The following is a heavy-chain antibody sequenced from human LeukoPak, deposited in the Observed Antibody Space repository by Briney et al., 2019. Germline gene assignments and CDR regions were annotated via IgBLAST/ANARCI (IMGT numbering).Heavy chain of an antibody. D-gene: IGHD3-22*01. CDR3: ARVRITMIVVAHAMDAFDI. CDR2: IYYSGST. J-gene: IGHJ3*02. Sequence: SETLSLTCTVSGGSISSGGYYWSWIRQHPGKGLEWIGYIYYSGSTNYNPSLKSRVTISVDTSKNQFSLKLSSVTAADTAVYYCARVRITMIVVAHAMDAFDIWGQGTMVTVSS. CDR1: GGSISSGGYY. V-gene: IGHV4-61*08.